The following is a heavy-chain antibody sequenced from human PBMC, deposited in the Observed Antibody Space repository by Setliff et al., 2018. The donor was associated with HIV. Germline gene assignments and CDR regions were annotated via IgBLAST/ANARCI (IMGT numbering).Heavy chain of an antibody. J-gene: IGHJ4*02. V-gene: IGHV1-46*01. CDR2: VNPSGGST. CDR1: GYTFTSYA. Sequence: ASVKVSCKASGYTFTSYAIHWVRQAPGQGLEWLGMVNPSGGSTAYAQKFQGRVTMTRDTSTNTVYMGLSGLRSDDTAVYYWARDRTAGYNYDYGYWGQGTLVTVSS. CDR3: ARDRTAGYNYDYGY. D-gene: IGHD3-16*01.